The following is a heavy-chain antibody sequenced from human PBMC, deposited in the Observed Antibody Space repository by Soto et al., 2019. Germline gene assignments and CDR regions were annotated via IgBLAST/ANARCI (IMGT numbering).Heavy chain of an antibody. CDR2: INPGNGNT. D-gene: IGHD1-26*01. J-gene: IGHJ4*02. Sequence: QVQLVQSGAEVKKPGASVKVSCKASGYTFTSYPMHWVRQAPGQRLEWMGWINPGNGNTKYSQKFQGIVTITRDTSASTAYMELSSLRSEDTAVYYCARDVGATGDWGQGTLVTVSS. V-gene: IGHV1-3*01. CDR1: GYTFTSYP. CDR3: ARDVGATGD.